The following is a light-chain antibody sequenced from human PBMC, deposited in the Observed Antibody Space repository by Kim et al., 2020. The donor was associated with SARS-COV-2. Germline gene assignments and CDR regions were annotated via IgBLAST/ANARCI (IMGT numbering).Light chain of an antibody. CDR1: QSISTW. CDR2: KAS. Sequence: DIQMTQSPSTLSASVGDRVTITCRASQSISTWLAWYQQKPGKAPKLLIYKASSLESGVPSRFSGSGSGTDFTLTVSSLQPGDFATYYCQQYNSYPWTFGQGTKVDIK. CDR3: QQYNSYPWT. V-gene: IGKV1-5*03. J-gene: IGKJ1*01.